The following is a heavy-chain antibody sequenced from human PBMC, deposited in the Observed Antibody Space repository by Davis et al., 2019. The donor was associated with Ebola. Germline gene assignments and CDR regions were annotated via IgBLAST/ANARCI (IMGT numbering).Heavy chain of an antibody. Sequence: GGSLRLSCAASGFTFSGSVMHWVRQASGKGLEWVGRIRSKANSYATAYAASVKGRFTISRDDSKNTAYLQMNSLKTEDTAVYYCSIAAAGTNDYWGQGTLVTVSS. CDR3: SIAAAGTNDY. J-gene: IGHJ4*02. D-gene: IGHD6-13*01. CDR2: IRSKANSYAT. CDR1: GFTFSGSV. V-gene: IGHV3-73*01.